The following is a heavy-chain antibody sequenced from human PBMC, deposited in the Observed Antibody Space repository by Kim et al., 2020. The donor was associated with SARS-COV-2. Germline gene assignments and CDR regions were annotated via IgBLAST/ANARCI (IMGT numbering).Heavy chain of an antibody. V-gene: IGHV4-34*01. CDR3: ARGKSPRDSSSWPTSFDY. CDR1: GGSFSGYY. D-gene: IGHD6-13*01. J-gene: IGHJ4*02. CDR2: INHSGST. Sequence: SETLSLTCAVYGGSFSGYYWSWIRQPPGKGLEWIGEINHSGSTNYNPSLKSRVTISVDKSKNQFSLKLSSVTAADTAVCYCARGKSPRDSSSWPTSFDYWGQGTLVTVSS.